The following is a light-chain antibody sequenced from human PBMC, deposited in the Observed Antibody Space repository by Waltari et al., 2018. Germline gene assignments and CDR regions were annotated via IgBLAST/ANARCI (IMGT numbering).Light chain of an antibody. Sequence: QSVLTQPPSVSGAPGQRVTISCTGSSLNIGAGYDVHWYQQLPGTAPKLLIYGNSNRPSGVPDRFSGSKSGTSASLAITGLQAEDEADYYCQSYDSSLSGSNVVFGGGTKLTVL. CDR1: SLNIGAGYD. J-gene: IGLJ2*01. CDR2: GNS. CDR3: QSYDSSLSGSNVV. V-gene: IGLV1-40*01.